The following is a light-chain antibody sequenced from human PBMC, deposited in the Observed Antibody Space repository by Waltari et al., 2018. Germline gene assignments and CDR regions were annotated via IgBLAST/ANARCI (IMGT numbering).Light chain of an antibody. V-gene: IGLV2-14*01. CDR2: EVS. J-gene: IGLJ1*01. CDR3: SSYTSSSTLYV. Sequence: QSALTQPASVSGSPGQSITISCTGTSSDVGGYNYVSWYQQHPGKAPKFMIYEVSNRPSGVSTRFSVSKSGNTSSLTIAGLQAEDEADYYCSSYTSSSTLYVFGTGTKFTVL. CDR1: SSDVGGYNY.